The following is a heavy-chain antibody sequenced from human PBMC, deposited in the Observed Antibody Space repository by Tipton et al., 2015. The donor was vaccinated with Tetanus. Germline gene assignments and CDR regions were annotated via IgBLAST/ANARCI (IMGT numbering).Heavy chain of an antibody. CDR3: AREADCSGGSCCAGDFDN. J-gene: IGHJ4*02. V-gene: IGHV3-33*01. CDR2: SWYDGTDK. D-gene: IGHD2-15*01. CDR1: GFIFSSSG. Sequence: SLRLSCAASGFIFSSSGIHWVRQAPGKGLEWVAVSWYDGTDKYSADSVKGRFTISRDNSKNTLYLQMNSLRVGDAAEYYCAREADCSGGSCCAGDFDNWGQGTQVSVSS.